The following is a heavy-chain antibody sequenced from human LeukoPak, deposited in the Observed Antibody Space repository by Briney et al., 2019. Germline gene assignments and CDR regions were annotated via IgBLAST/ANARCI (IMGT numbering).Heavy chain of an antibody. CDR2: INHSGST. J-gene: IGHJ5*02. CDR3: ARGGYCSGGSCDWFDP. D-gene: IGHD2-15*01. V-gene: IGHV4-34*01. CDR1: GGSFSGYY. Sequence: PSETLSLTCAVYGGSFSGYYWSWIRQPPGKGLEWIGEINHSGSTNYNPSLKSRVTISVDTSKNQFSLKLSSVTAADTAVYYCARGGYCSGGSCDWFDPWGQGTLVTVSS.